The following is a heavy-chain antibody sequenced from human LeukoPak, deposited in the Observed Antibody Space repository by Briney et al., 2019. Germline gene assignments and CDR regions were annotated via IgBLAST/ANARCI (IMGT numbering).Heavy chain of an antibody. J-gene: IGHJ4*02. CDR2: VYSNGSP. Sequence: NPSETLSLTCTVSGGSISRGSSYWNWIRQPAGKGLEWIGRVYSNGSPDYNPSLKSRVTISIDTSKNQFSLKLTSVTAADSAVYYCARALLAPQSFGELPYFDYWGQGTLVTVSS. CDR3: ARALLAPQSFGELPYFDY. V-gene: IGHV4-61*02. D-gene: IGHD3-10*01. CDR1: GGSISRGSSY.